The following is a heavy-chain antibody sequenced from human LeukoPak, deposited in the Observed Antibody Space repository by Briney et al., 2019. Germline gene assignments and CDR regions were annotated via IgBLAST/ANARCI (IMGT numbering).Heavy chain of an antibody. J-gene: IGHJ6*04. CDR2: IYYSGST. V-gene: IGHV4-30-4*01. CDR1: GGSISSGDYY. D-gene: IGHD6-13*01. CDR3: ARDSSSWYSHGMDV. Sequence: SQTLSLTCTVSGGSISSGDYYWSWIRQPPGKDLEWIGYIYYSGSTYYNPSLKSRVTISVDTSKNQFSLKLSSVTAADTAVYYCARDSSSWYSHGMDVWGKGTTVTVSS.